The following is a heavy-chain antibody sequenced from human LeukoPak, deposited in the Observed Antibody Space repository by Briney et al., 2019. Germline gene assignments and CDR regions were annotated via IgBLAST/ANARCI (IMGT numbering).Heavy chain of an antibody. CDR3: ARDLRVVGIKGGLRAFDI. CDR1: GGSISNYY. CDR2: IYTSGST. Sequence: SETLSLTCNVSGGSISNYYWSWIRQPAGKGLELIGRIYTSGSTNYNPSLKSRVTISVDTSKNQFSLKLSSVTAADTAVYYCARDLRVVGIKGGLRAFDIWGQGTMVTVSS. V-gene: IGHV4-4*07. D-gene: IGHD3-22*01. J-gene: IGHJ3*02.